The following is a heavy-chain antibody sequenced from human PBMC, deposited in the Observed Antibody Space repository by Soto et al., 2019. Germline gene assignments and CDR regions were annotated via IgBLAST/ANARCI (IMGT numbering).Heavy chain of an antibody. J-gene: IGHJ4*02. Sequence: SETLSLTYSISGGSISSSYSWSWMRQPPGKGLEWIGSVHYSESPYTNPSLKSRVTIFVDTSKNQFSLKLSSVTAADTAVYFCARAGNYDVLSGRMYYFDSWGQG. D-gene: IGHD3-3*01. CDR1: GGSISSSYS. V-gene: IGHV4-39*01. CDR3: ARAGNYDVLSGRMYYFDS. CDR2: VHYSESP.